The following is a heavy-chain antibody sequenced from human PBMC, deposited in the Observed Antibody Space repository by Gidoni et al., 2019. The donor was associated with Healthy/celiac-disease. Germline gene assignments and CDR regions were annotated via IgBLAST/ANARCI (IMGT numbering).Heavy chain of an antibody. J-gene: IGHJ4*02. D-gene: IGHD3-16*02. Sequence: QVQLVESGGGLVQPGRSLSLSCPASGFTFSSYSMHWVRQAPGKGLEWVAVISYDGSNKDYAESVKGRFTISRDNSKNTLYLQMNSLRAEDTAVYYCAREEAEDPSLDYWGQGTLVTVSS. CDR2: ISYDGSNK. V-gene: IGHV3-30-3*01. CDR1: GFTFSSYS. CDR3: AREEAEDPSLDY.